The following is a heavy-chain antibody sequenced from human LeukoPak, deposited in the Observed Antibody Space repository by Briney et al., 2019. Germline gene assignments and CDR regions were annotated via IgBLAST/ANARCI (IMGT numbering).Heavy chain of an antibody. J-gene: IGHJ3*02. D-gene: IGHD3-22*01. V-gene: IGHV1-46*01. CDR1: GYTFTSYY. CDR3: ARVRAYYYDSSGYAFDI. Sequence: ASVKVSCKASGYTFTSYYMHWVRQAPGQGLEWMGIVNPSGGSTSYAQKFQGRVTMTRDTSTSTVYMELSSLRSEDTAVYYCARVRAYYYDSSGYAFDIWGQGTMVTVSS. CDR2: VNPSGGST.